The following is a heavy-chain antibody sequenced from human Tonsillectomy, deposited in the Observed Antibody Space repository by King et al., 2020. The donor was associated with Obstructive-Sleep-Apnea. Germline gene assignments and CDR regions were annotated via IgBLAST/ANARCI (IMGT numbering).Heavy chain of an antibody. CDR1: GGSISSGDYY. CDR3: ARGIIWFGELRWFDP. V-gene: IGHV4-30-4*01. J-gene: IGHJ5*02. D-gene: IGHD3-10*01. CDR2: IYYSGST. Sequence: VQLQESGPGLVKPSQTLSLTCTVSGGSISSGDYYWSWIRQPPGKGLEWIGYIYYSGSTYYNPSPKSRVTISLETSQNQFSLTLSSLTAADTAVYYCARGIIWFGELRWFDPWGQGTLVTVSS.